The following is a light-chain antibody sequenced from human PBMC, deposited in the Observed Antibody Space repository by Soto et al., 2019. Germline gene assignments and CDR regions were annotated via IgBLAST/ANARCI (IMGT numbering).Light chain of an antibody. J-gene: IGKJ1*01. CDR1: LTIGHS. Sequence: DIQMTQSPSSLSASVGDRVTITCRASLTIGHSLSWFQQKAGKPPTLLIYGASALQRGVPARFSGSGSGTEFTRTINKMQREDFATYYCQQTYNLPRTFGQATTV. CDR3: QQTYNLPRT. CDR2: GAS. V-gene: IGKV1-39*01.